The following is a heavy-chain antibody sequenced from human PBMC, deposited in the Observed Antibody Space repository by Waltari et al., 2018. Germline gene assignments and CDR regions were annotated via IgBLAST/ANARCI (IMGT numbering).Heavy chain of an antibody. J-gene: IGHJ4*02. CDR2: ISGSGGTS. CDR3: AKDRGSGRIFFDS. CDR1: GFTFSHFA. Sequence: EVQLLESGGDLIEPGGSLRLSCAASGFTFSHFAMTWVRQAPGKRLEGVSSISGSGGTSYYTDSVTGRFTVSRDNSDNTLYLQMNNLRADDTGIYYCAKDRGSGRIFFDSWGRGTLVVVSS. V-gene: IGHV3-23*01. D-gene: IGHD3-10*01.